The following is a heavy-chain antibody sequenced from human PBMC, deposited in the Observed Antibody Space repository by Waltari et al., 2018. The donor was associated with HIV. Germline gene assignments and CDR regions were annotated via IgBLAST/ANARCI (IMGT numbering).Heavy chain of an antibody. Sequence: DVRLEESGGNLVQPGGSLRRSCAASGFNFRSYLMPWIRHVPGKGLVWVSHIKTDGTETSYTDSVKGRFTISRDNTKNRLYLQMNSLRVEDSAIYYCARDLSTYGHEFDYWGQGTLVTVAS. J-gene: IGHJ4*02. D-gene: IGHD2-2*01. V-gene: IGHV3-74*01. CDR3: ARDLSTYGHEFDY. CDR2: IKTDGTET. CDR1: GFNFRSYL.